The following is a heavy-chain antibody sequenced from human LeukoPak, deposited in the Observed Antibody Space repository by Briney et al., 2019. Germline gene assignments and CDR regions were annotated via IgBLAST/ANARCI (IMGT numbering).Heavy chain of an antibody. CDR1: GFTVSSNY. Sequence: GGSLRLSCAASGFTVSSNYMSWVRQAPGKGLEWVSVIYSGGSTYYADSVKGRFTISRHNSKNTLCLQMNSLRAEDTAVYYCARDRSYGTFYFDYWGQGTLVTVSS. CDR3: ARDRSYGTFYFDY. CDR2: IYSGGST. J-gene: IGHJ4*02. D-gene: IGHD5-18*01. V-gene: IGHV3-53*04.